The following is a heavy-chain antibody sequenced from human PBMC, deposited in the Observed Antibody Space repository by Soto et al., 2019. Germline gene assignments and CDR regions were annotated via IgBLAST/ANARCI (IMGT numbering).Heavy chain of an antibody. J-gene: IGHJ4*02. Sequence: QVQLVESGGGVVQPGRSLRLSCAASGFTFSSYAMHWVRQAPGKGLEWVAVISYDGTNNYADSVKGRFTISRDNSKNTRNLQMNRLRAEDTAFYYCASGSDSSGYYYLVRYWGQGTLVTVSS. CDR2: ISYDGTN. D-gene: IGHD3-22*01. V-gene: IGHV3-30-3*01. CDR3: ASGSDSSGYYYLVRY. CDR1: GFTFSSYA.